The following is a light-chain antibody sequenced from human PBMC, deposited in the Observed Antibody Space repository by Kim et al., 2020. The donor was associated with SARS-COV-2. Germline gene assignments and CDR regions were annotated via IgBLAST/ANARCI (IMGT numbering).Light chain of an antibody. CDR2: GAS. J-gene: IGKJ1*01. V-gene: IGKV3-20*01. Sequence: GTLSCRASQSVSSNYLAWYQKKPGQAPRLLIYGASNRATGIPDRFSGSQSGTDFTLTISRLEPEDFAVYYCQQYGSSPWTFGQGTKVDIK. CDR3: QQYGSSPWT. CDR1: QSVSSNY.